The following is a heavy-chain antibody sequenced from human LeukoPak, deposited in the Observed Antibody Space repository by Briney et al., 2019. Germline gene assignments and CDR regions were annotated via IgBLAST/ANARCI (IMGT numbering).Heavy chain of an antibody. J-gene: IGHJ1*01. Sequence: SQTLSLTCTVSGGSISSGDYYWSWIRQPPGKGPEWIGYIYYSGSTNYNPSLKSRVTISVDTSKNQFSLKLSSVTAADTAVYYCARAFGGSYYHRRYAEYFQHWGQGTLVTVSS. CDR1: GGSISSGDYY. V-gene: IGHV4-61*08. D-gene: IGHD1-26*01. CDR3: ARAFGGSYYHRRYAEYFQH. CDR2: IYYSGST.